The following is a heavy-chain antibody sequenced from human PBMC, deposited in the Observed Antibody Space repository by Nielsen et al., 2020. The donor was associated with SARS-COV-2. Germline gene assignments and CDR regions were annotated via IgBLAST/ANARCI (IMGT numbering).Heavy chain of an antibody. D-gene: IGHD5/OR15-5a*01. Sequence: GESLKISCAASGFTFSGSTVHWVRQAPGKGLERVGRIRTKPNYYATVYRPSVKGRFIISRDDSKSTAYLQMHSLQTEDSGFYFCTSGADVYDPFDPWGPGTLVTVSS. CDR1: GFTFSGST. J-gene: IGHJ5*02. V-gene: IGHV3-73*01. CDR3: TSGADVYDPFDP. CDR2: IRTKPNYYAT.